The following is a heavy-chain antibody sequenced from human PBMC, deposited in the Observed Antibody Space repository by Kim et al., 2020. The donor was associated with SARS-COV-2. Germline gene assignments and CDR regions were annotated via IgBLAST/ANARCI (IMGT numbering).Heavy chain of an antibody. V-gene: IGHV4-34*01. CDR2: INHSGST. CDR1: GGSFSGYY. J-gene: IGHJ4*02. Sequence: SETLSLTCAVYGGSFSGYYWSWIRQPPGKGLEWIGEINHSGSTNYNPSLKSRVTISVDTSKNQFSLKLSSVTAADTAVYYCARGRPWLQLRVHLDYWGQGTLVTVSS. D-gene: IGHD5-12*01. CDR3: ARGRPWLQLRVHLDY.